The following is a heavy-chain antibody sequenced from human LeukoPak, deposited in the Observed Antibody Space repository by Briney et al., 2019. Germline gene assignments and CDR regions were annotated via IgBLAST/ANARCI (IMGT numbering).Heavy chain of an antibody. CDR2: ISWDGVNT. CDR1: GFVFDDYT. CDR3: ARDPYSGYEYFDY. V-gene: IGHV3-43*01. J-gene: IGHJ4*02. Sequence: GGSLRLSCAASGFVFDDYTMHWVRQVPGKGLEWVSLISWDGVNTYYADSVKGRFTISRDNAKNSLYLQMNSLRAEDTAVYYCARDPYSGYEYFDYWGQGTLVTVSS. D-gene: IGHD5-12*01.